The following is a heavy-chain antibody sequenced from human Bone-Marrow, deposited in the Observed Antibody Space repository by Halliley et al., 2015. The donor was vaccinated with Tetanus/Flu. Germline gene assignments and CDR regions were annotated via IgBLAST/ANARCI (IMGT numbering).Heavy chain of an antibody. J-gene: IGHJ5*02. V-gene: IGHV4-4*02. CDR1: GDSIGSSNW. D-gene: IGHD2-15*01. CDR3: VRDIEAGAVFDR. Sequence: TLSLTCTVSGDSIGSSNWWSWVRQPPGKGLEWIGEIHHSGRTNYNPSLTSRVPILLDESSNQFSLRLISVTAADTAVYYCVRDIEAGAVFDRWGPGILVTVSS. CDR2: IHHSGRT.